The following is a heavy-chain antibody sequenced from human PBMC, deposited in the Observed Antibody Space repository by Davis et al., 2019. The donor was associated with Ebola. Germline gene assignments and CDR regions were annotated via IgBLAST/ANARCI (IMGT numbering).Heavy chain of an antibody. J-gene: IGHJ6*03. V-gene: IGHV4-34*01. D-gene: IGHD4-11*01. CDR1: GGSFSHYY. CDR2: INHSEST. Sequence: SETLSLTCAVYGGSFSHYYWSWIRQPPGKGLEWIGEINHSESTNYNPSLKSRVTMAVDTSTNQFSLNLSSVTAADTAVYYCSRDDTTTVASARNHYYYYMDVWGRGTTVTVSS. CDR3: SRDDTTTVASARNHYYYYMDV.